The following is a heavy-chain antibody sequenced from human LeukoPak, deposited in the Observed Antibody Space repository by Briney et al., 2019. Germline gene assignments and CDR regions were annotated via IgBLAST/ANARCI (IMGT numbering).Heavy chain of an antibody. CDR3: ARDGTSTDDY. D-gene: IGHD2-2*01. CDR2: TSGNNDNP. V-gene: IGHV1-18*01. J-gene: IGHJ4*02. CDR1: GYTFSNFG. Sequence: ASVKVSCKASGYTFSNFGINWVRQAPGQGLEWMGWTSGNNDNPNYGQKFQGRFTVTTDSSTNTAYMELTNLRFDDTAVYYCARDGTSTDDYWGQGTLVTVSS.